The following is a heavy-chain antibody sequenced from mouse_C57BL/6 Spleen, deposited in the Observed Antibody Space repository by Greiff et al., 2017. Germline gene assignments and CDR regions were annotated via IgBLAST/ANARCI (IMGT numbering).Heavy chain of an antibody. CDR2: IDPEDGDT. D-gene: IGHD2-1*01. Sequence: EVQLQQSGAELVRPGASVKLSCTASGFNIKDYYLHWVKQRPEQGLEWIGRIDPEDGDTEYAPKFQGKATMTADTSSNTAYLQLSSLTSEDTAVYYCTTGIYDGNYYFDYWGQGTTLTVSS. CDR3: TTGIYDGNYYFDY. V-gene: IGHV14-1*01. J-gene: IGHJ2*01. CDR1: GFNIKDYY.